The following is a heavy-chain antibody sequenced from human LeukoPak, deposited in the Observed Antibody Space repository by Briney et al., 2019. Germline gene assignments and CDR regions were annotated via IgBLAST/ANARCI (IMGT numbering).Heavy chain of an antibody. CDR3: ARGPITMVRGVPFDY. Sequence: SQTLSLTCDISGDSVSSNSAAWNWIRQSPLRGLEWLGRTYYRSKWYNDYAVSVKSRITINPDTSKNQFSLQLNSVTPEDTAVYYCARGPITMVRGVPFDYWGQGTLVTVSS. D-gene: IGHD3-10*01. CDR1: GDSVSSNSAA. J-gene: IGHJ4*02. CDR2: TYYRSKWYN. V-gene: IGHV6-1*01.